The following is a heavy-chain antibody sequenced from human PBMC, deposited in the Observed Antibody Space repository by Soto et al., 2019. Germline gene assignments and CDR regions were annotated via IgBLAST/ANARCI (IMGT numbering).Heavy chain of an antibody. J-gene: IGHJ3*02. CDR3: AREDYDSSGSQSALDI. D-gene: IGHD3-22*01. CDR1: GYTFTGYY. Sequence: ASVKVSCKASGYTFTGYYMHWVRQAPGQGLEWMGWINPNSGGTNYAQKFQGRVTMTRDTSISTAYMELSRLRSDDTAVYYCAREDYDSSGSQSALDIWGQGTMVTVSS. V-gene: IGHV1-2*02. CDR2: INPNSGGT.